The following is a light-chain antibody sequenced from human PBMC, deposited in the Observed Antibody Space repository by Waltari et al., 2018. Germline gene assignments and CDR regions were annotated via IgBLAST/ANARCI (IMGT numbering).Light chain of an antibody. V-gene: IGLV2-14*03. Sequence: QSALTQPASVSGSPGQSITISCTGSSSDIGGYHFVSWYQQHPGKAPKVMIYDVSNRPSGISARFSGSKSGNTASLTISGLQAEDEADYYCCSYTSSRTVVFGGGTKLTVL. CDR1: SSDIGGYHF. CDR3: CSYTSSRTVV. J-gene: IGLJ3*02. CDR2: DVS.